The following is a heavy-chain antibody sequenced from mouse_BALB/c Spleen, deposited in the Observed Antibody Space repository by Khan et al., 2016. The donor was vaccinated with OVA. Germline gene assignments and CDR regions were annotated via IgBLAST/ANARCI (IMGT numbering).Heavy chain of an antibody. CDR3: ARVYYMYGSWFAY. CDR1: GYTFTNYG. D-gene: IGHD2-14*01. CDR2: INTNTGEP. J-gene: IGHJ3*01. Sequence: QIQLVQSGPELKKPGETVRISCKASGYTFTNYGMNWVKQAPGKGLKWMGWINTNTGEPTFAEEFKERFAFSLETSASTAYLQINNLKHEDTATYFWARVYYMYGSWFAYWGQGTLVTVSA. V-gene: IGHV9-3*02.